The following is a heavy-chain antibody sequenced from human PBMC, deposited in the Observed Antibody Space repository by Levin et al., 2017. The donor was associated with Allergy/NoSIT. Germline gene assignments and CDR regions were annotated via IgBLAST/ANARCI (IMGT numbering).Heavy chain of an antibody. CDR2: INAGNGNT. CDR1: GYTFTSYA. D-gene: IGHD5-12*01. CDR3: ARDLGYSGDGDLVD. V-gene: IGHV1-3*01. J-gene: IGHJ4*02. Sequence: PGESLKISCKASGYTFTSYAIHWVRQAPGQRLEWMGWINAGNGNTKYSQKFQGRVTITRDTSASAAYMELSSLRSEDTAVYYCARDLGYSGDGDLVDWGQGTLVTVSS.